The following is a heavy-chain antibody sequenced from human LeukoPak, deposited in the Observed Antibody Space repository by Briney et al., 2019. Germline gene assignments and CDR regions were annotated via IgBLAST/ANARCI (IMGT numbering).Heavy chain of an antibody. V-gene: IGHV3-33*01. CDR3: ARPRIVGATEGAFDI. J-gene: IGHJ3*02. CDR2: IWYDGSNK. Sequence: GRSLRLSCAASGFTFSTYGMHWVRQAPGKGLEWVAVIWYDGSNKYYADSVKGRFTISRDNSKNTLYLQMNSLRVEDTAVYYCARPRIVGATEGAFDIWGQGTMVTVSS. D-gene: IGHD1-26*01. CDR1: GFTFSTYG.